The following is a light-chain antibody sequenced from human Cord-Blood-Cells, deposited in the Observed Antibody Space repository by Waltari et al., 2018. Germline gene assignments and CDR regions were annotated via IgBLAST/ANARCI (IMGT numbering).Light chain of an antibody. V-gene: IGKV2-29*02. CDR2: EVS. J-gene: IGKJ4*01. CDR1: QSLLNRYGKTS. Sequence: DIVMTQTPLSLSVTPGQPASISCQSSQSLLNRYGKTSLYSYLQKTGQSPQLLIYEVSSRFSGVPASFSGSGSGTDFTMKISRVEAEDVGVDYCMQGIHFPLTFGGGTKVEIK. CDR3: MQGIHFPLT.